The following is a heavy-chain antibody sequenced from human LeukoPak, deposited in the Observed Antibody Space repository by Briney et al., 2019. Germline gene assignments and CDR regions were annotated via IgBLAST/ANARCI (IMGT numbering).Heavy chain of an antibody. CDR1: GFTFSGYA. CDR3: AKTGTEDGYNIYFDH. J-gene: IGHJ4*02. Sequence: GGSLRLSCAASGFTFSGYAMSWVRQAPGKGLEWVSLISGSGGGTYYADSVKGRFNIFRDSSKNTQDLQMNSLRAEDTAVYYCAKTGTEDGYNIYFDHWGQGTLATVSS. D-gene: IGHD5-24*01. V-gene: IGHV3-23*01. CDR2: ISGSGGGT.